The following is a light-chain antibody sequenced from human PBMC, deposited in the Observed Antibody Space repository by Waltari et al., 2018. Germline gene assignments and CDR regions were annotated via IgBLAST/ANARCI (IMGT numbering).Light chain of an antibody. J-gene: IGLJ1*01. CDR1: KIASKR. CDR3: QVWDGSSDHYV. CDR2: DDC. V-gene: IGLV3-21*03. Sequence: SYVLTQPPSVSVAPGKTARITCGGNKIASKRVHWYQQRPGQAPVLVVNDDCDRPSGIPERFSGSKSGNTATLTISGVEAGDEADYSCQVWDGSSDHYVFGTGTKVTVL.